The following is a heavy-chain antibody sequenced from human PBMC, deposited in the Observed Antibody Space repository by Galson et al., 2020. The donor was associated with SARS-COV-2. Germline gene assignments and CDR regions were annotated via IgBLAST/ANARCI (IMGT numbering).Heavy chain of an antibody. V-gene: IGHV4-39*01. J-gene: IGHJ5*02. D-gene: IGHD5-12*01. CDR2: AHYDGTA. CDR3: ARRVNSGYDSRFDP. CDR1: GDSINSPDFF. Sequence: SETLSLTCTVTGDSINSPDFFWGWIRQPPGRGLEWIGSAHYDGTAYYNPALKSRVSMSVDRSRNQLSLSLNSVTAADTAIYFCARRVNSGYDSRFDPWGQGTLVTVSS.